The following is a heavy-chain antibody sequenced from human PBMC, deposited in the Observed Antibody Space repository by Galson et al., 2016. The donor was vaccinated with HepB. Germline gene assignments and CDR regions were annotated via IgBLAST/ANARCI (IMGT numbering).Heavy chain of an antibody. CDR2: IYPDDSDT. J-gene: IGHJ5*02. Sequence: QSGAEVTKPGESLKISCKGSGYSFTSYWIGWVRQMPGKGLECMGIIYPDDSDTRYSPSFQGQVTITADKSISTAYLQWSSLRASDTARYYCARVVRGVSGFDPWGQGTLVTVSS. V-gene: IGHV5-51*01. D-gene: IGHD3-10*01. CDR1: GYSFTSYW. CDR3: ARVVRGVSGFDP.